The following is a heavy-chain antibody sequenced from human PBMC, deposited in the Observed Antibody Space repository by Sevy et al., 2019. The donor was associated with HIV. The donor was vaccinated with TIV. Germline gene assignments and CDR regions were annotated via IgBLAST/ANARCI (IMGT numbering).Heavy chain of an antibody. D-gene: IGHD3-22*01. V-gene: IGHV3-49*03. J-gene: IGHJ4*02. CDR1: GFTFGDYA. Sequence: GGSLRLSCTGSGFTFGDYAMSWFRQAPGMGLEWVGFIRSKDYGAATEYAASVKGRFTISRDDSKSIADLQMNSLKTEDTAVYYCSRGYYYDSSGYSDYWGQGTLVTVSS. CDR2: IRSKDYGAAT. CDR3: SRGYYYDSSGYSDY.